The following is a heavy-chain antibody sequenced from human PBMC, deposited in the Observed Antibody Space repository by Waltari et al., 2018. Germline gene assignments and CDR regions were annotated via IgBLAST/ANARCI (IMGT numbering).Heavy chain of an antibody. V-gene: IGHV3-7*01. CDR1: GFTFSSYW. Sequence: EVQLVESGGGLVQPGGSLRLSCAASGFTFSSYWMRWVRQAPGKGLEWVANIKQDGSEKYYVDSVKGRFTISRDNAKNSLYLQMNSLRAEDTAVYYCARVPVVARPYFDYWGQGTLVTVSS. CDR3: ARVPVVARPYFDY. CDR2: IKQDGSEK. J-gene: IGHJ4*02. D-gene: IGHD6-6*01.